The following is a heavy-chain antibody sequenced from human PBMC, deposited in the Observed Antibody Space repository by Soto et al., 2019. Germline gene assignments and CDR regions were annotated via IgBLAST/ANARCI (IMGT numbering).Heavy chain of an antibody. J-gene: IGHJ4*02. Sequence: QVQLQASGPRLVAASQTLSLPCTVSNASITSSGYYWSWVRQPPGKRLEWIGYIYHSGSTFYSPARQSRLTMSVDTSKNQFSLTLRSVTAADTAVYHCARMSGTYYVPDYWGQGTLVTVSS. CDR2: IYHSGST. CDR3: ARMSGTYYVPDY. CDR1: NASITSSGYY. D-gene: IGHD1-26*01. V-gene: IGHV4-31*03.